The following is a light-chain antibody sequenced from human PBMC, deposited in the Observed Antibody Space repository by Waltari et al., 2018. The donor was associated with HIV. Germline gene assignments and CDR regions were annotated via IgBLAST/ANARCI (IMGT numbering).Light chain of an antibody. CDR2: GDS. CDR3: AAWDDSPYV. Sequence: QSELTQPPSVSAAPGQRVTISCTGSSSNIGAGYDVHWYQQVPGRAPKVVIYGDSNRPSGVPDRFSGSKSGSSASLAINGLRSEDEADYYCAAWDDSPYVFGTGTKVTVL. J-gene: IGLJ1*01. V-gene: IGLV1-40*01. CDR1: SSNIGAGYD.